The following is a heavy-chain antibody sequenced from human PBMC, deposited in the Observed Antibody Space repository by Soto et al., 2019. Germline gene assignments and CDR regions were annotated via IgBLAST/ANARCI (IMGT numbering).Heavy chain of an antibody. V-gene: IGHV1-24*01. CDR1: GYTLTELS. J-gene: IGHJ4*02. D-gene: IGHD3-22*01. CDR2: FDPEDGET. CDR3: VRDLSSDTSVYFDY. Sequence: ASVNVSYKVSGYTLTELSVHWVREATGKGLEWMGGFDPEDGETIYAQKFQGRVTITRDTSASTTYLELSSLRSEDTAVYYCVRDLSSDTSVYFDYWGQGTLVTVSS.